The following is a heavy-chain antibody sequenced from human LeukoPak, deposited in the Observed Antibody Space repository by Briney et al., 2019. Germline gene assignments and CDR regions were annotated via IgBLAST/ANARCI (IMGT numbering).Heavy chain of an antibody. J-gene: IGHJ5*02. CDR2: IIPILGIA. V-gene: IGHV1-69*04. CDR3: ARCYYDILTGYYRGGSHNWFDP. Sequence: ASVRVSCKASGGTFSSYAISWVRQAPGQGLEWMGRIIPILGIANYAQKFQGRVTITADKSTSTAYMELSSLRSEDTAVYYCARCYYDILTGYYRGGSHNWFDPWGQGTLVTVSS. CDR1: GGTFSSYA. D-gene: IGHD3-9*01.